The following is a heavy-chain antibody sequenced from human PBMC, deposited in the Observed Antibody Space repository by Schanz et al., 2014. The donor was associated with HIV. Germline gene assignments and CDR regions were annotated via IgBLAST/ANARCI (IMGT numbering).Heavy chain of an antibody. CDR2: INTSGGGT. V-gene: IGHV1-46*01. D-gene: IGHD2-15*01. CDR1: GYSFTSYF. J-gene: IGHJ6*02. Sequence: LVQSGAEVQKPGASVKVSCKASGYSFTSYFIHWVRQAPGQGLEWLGVINTSGGGTSDALQGRVAFTRDTSTTTVYMDLRNLRFADSGVYYCARERMATGGLDVWGQGTTVTVSS. CDR3: ARERMATGGLDV.